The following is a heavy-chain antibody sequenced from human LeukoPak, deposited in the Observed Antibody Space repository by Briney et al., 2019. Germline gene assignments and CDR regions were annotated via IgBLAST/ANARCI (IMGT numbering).Heavy chain of an antibody. CDR1: VYSISSGYY. V-gene: IGHV4-38-2*01. CDR3: ARNDSSGYFDY. Sequence: PSETLSLTCAVSVYSISSGYYWGWIRQPPGNRLEWIGSIYYSGSTHYNPSLKSRVTISVDTSKNQFSLRLSSVTAADTAVYYCARNDSSGYFDYWGQGTLVTVSS. D-gene: IGHD3-22*01. J-gene: IGHJ4*02. CDR2: IYYSGST.